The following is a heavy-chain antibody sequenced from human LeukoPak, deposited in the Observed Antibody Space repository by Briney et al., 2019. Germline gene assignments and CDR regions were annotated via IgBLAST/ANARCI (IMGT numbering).Heavy chain of an antibody. CDR1: GFTFSDSG. CDR2: ISSSSLSI. Sequence: GGSLRLSCAASGFTFSDSGMTWVRQAPGKGLGWVSYISSSSLSIYYADSVKGRFTISRDNARNSLYLQMNSLRAEDTAMYYCARDATPTQLWFRGSFDYWGLGALVTVAS. D-gene: IGHD5-18*01. CDR3: ARDATPTQLWFRGSFDY. V-gene: IGHV3-48*01. J-gene: IGHJ4*02.